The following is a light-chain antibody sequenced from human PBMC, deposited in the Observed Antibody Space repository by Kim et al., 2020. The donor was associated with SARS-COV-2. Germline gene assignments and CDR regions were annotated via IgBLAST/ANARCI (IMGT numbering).Light chain of an antibody. CDR3: QQFNSYPVT. Sequence: ASVGDRVTITCRASQAMSTYLAWYQQKPGRAPMLLIYLASTLQTGAPSRFSGSGSGTDFTLTISSLQAEDFATYYCQQFNSYPVTFGGGTKVDIK. J-gene: IGKJ4*01. V-gene: IGKV1-9*01. CDR2: LAS. CDR1: QAMSTY.